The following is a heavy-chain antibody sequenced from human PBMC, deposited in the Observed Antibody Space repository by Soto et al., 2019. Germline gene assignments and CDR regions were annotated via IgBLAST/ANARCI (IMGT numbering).Heavy chain of an antibody. D-gene: IGHD5-12*01. CDR2: IYYSGST. Sequence: SETLSLTCTVSGGSISSYYWSWIRQPPGKGLEWIGYIYYSGSTNYNPSLKSRVTISVDTSKNQFSLKLSSVTAADTAVYSCARHLYSGYDFVFDYWGQGTLVTVSS. CDR3: ARHLYSGYDFVFDY. CDR1: GGSISSYY. J-gene: IGHJ4*02. V-gene: IGHV4-59*08.